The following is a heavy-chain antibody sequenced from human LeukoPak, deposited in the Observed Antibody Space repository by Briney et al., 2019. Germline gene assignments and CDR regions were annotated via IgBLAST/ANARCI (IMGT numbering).Heavy chain of an antibody. J-gene: IGHJ5*02. CDR3: ARLPTGYPNWFDP. V-gene: IGHV4-39*01. Sequence: SETLSLTCTVSGGSINSSPYSWAWIRQPPGKGLEWIGTISYNADTYYDSSLQSRVTIYMDTSKNQFSLRLTSMTAADTAVYYCARLPTGYPNWFDPWGQGTLVTVSS. CDR1: GGSINSSPYS. D-gene: IGHD3-9*01. CDR2: ISYNADT.